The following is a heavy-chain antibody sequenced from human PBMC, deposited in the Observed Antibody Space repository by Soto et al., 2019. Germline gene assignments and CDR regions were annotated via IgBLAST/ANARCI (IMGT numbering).Heavy chain of an antibody. Sequence: QVQLQESGPGLVKPSQTLSLTCTVSGGSISSGDYYWSWIRQPPGKGLEWIGYIYYSGSTYYNPSLKSRVTISVDTSKNRFSVKLSAVTAADTAVYYCARDRGAGDYENWYVDLWGRGTLGTVSS. CDR2: IYYSGST. D-gene: IGHD4-17*01. CDR3: ARDRGAGDYENWYVDL. V-gene: IGHV4-30-4*01. CDR1: GGSISSGDYY. J-gene: IGHJ2*01.